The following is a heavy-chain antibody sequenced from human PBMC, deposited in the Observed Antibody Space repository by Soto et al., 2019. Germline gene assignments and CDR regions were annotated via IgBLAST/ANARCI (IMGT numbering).Heavy chain of an antibody. D-gene: IGHD6-19*01. Sequence: SETLSLTCTVSGGSISSSSYYWGWIRQPPGKGLEWIGSIYYSGSTYYNPSLKSRVTISVDTSKNQFSLKLSSVTAADTAVYYCARLGPYVGAVVRPGGQGTLVTVSS. V-gene: IGHV4-39*01. CDR2: IYYSGST. CDR1: GGSISSSSYY. J-gene: IGHJ5*02. CDR3: ARLGPYVGAVVRP.